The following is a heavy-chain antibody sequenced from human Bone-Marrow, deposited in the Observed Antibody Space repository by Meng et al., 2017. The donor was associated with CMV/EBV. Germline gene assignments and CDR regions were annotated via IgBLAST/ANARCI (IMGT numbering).Heavy chain of an antibody. CDR2: IYYSGST. D-gene: IGHD3-10*01. CDR3: ARHALPWGGRLLWFGELIVTSSTTPYYFDY. Sequence: RQHTGKGLEWIGSIYYSGSTYYNPSLKSRVTISVDTSKNQFSLKLSSVTAADTAVYYCARHALPWGGRLLWFGELIVTSSTTPYYFDYWGQGTLVTVSS. J-gene: IGHJ4*02. V-gene: IGHV4-39*01.